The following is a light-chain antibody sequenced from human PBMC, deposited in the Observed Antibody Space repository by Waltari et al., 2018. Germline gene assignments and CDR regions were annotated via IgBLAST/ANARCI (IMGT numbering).Light chain of an antibody. Sequence: SSELTQDPAVSVALGQTVRITCQGDSLRSYYASWYQQKPGQAPVRVIYGKNTRPSGIPDRFSGSSSGNTASLTITGAQAEDEADYYCNSRDSSGNYVFGTGTKVTVL. V-gene: IGLV3-19*01. CDR2: GKN. J-gene: IGLJ1*01. CDR3: NSRDSSGNYV. CDR1: SLRSYY.